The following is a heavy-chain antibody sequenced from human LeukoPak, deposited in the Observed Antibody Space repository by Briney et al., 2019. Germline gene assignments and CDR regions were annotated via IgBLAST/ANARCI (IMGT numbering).Heavy chain of an antibody. Sequence: SETLSLTCTVSGGSISSYYWSWMRQPPGEGLEGIGYIYYSGSTNYNPSLKSRVTISVDTSKNQFSLKLSSVTAADTAVYYCARDVGYYFDYWGQGTLVTVSS. CDR1: GGSISSYY. CDR3: ARDVGYYFDY. V-gene: IGHV4-59*01. J-gene: IGHJ4*02. CDR2: IYYSGST.